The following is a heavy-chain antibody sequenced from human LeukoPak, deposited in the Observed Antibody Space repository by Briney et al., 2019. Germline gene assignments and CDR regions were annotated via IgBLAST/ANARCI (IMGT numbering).Heavy chain of an antibody. CDR3: ARVAGPYYYDSSGPFDY. Sequence: SETLSLTCAVYGGSFSGYYWSWIRQPPGKGLEWIGYIYHSGSTYYNPSLKSRVTTSVGRSKNQFSLKLSSVTAADTAVYYCARVAGPYYYDSSGPFDYWGQGSLVTVSS. CDR1: GGSFSGYY. D-gene: IGHD3-22*01. CDR2: IYHSGST. J-gene: IGHJ4*02. V-gene: IGHV4-34*01.